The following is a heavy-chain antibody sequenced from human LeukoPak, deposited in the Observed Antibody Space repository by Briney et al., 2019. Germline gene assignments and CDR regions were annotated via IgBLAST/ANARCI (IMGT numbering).Heavy chain of an antibody. CDR1: GYTFTAYY. J-gene: IGHJ5*02. Sequence: ASVKVSCRASGYTFTAYYIHWVRQAPGQGLEWMGWINPNTGATNYAQEFQGRVTMTRDTSITTADMELTRLTYDDTAVYYCARVGTTVTTLSWFDPWGQGTLVTDSS. CDR2: INPNTGAT. D-gene: IGHD4-17*01. V-gene: IGHV1-2*02. CDR3: ARVGTTVTTLSWFDP.